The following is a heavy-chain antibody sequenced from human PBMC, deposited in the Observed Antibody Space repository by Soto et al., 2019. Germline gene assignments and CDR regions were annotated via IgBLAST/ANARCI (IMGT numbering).Heavy chain of an antibody. CDR2: IYYSGST. V-gene: IGHV4-31*03. CDR1: VGSISRVGNN. CDR3: ARGEGYCSGGSCYTEVWFDP. Sequence: HLRRSGPGLGSPSQPLSPTGPFSVGSISRVGNNWSGIGKHQGKALGWMGYIYYSGSTYYNPSLKSRVTISVDTSKNQFSLKLSSVTAADTAVYYCARGEGYCSGGSCYTEVWFDPWGQGTLVTVSS. J-gene: IGHJ5*02. D-gene: IGHD2-15*01.